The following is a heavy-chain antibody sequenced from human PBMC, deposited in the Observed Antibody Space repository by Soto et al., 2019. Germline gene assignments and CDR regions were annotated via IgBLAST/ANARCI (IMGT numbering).Heavy chain of an antibody. Sequence: LRLSCAASGFTFSGSAMHWVRQASGKGLEWVGRIKSKANRYETSYGESVKGRFRVSRDDSKNTAHLQMNSLKTEDTAIYYCATDYTASDTGLDYWGHGTLVTVSS. CDR1: GFTFSGSA. J-gene: IGHJ4*01. D-gene: IGHD3-3*01. CDR2: IKSKANRYET. CDR3: ATDYTASDTGLDY. V-gene: IGHV3-73*01.